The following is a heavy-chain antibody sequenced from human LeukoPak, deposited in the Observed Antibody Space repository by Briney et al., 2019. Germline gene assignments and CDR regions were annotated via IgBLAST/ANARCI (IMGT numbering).Heavy chain of an antibody. CDR2: IYYSGST. V-gene: IGHV4-39*01. CDR3: ARLHRHCSSTSCSDY. D-gene: IGHD2-2*01. CDR1: GGSISSSSYY. J-gene: IGHJ4*02. Sequence: SETLSLTCTVSGGSISSSSYYWGWIRQPPGEGLEWIGSIYYSGSTYYNPSLKSRVTISVDTSKNQFSLKLSSVTAADTAVYYCARLHRHCSSTSCSDYWGQGTLVTVSS.